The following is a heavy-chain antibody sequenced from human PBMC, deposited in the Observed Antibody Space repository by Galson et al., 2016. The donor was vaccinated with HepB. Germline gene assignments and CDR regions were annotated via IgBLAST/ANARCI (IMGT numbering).Heavy chain of an antibody. J-gene: IGHJ6*02. CDR3: ARDGFPAAAYGMDV. CDR1: GFTFISYD. Sequence: SLRLSCAASGFTFISYDIHWVRPAPGKGLEWVAVISYDVRNKYYADSVKGRFTISRDNSKNTLYLQMHSLRAEDTAVYYCARDGFPAAAYGMDVWGQGTTVTVS. CDR2: ISYDVRNK. D-gene: IGHD6-13*01. V-gene: IGHV3-30*04.